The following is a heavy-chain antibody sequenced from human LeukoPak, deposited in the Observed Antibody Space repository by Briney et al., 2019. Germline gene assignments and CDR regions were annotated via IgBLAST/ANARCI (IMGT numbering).Heavy chain of an antibody. CDR3: ARYSSSST. V-gene: IGHV3-30-3*01. D-gene: IGHD6-6*01. J-gene: IGHJ4*02. Sequence: PGRSLRLSCAASGFTFSSYAMHWVRQAPGKGLEWVAVISYDGSNKYYADSVKGRFTISRDNSKNTLYLQMNSLRAEDTAVYYCARYSSSSTWGQGTLATVSS. CDR2: ISYDGSNK. CDR1: GFTFSSYA.